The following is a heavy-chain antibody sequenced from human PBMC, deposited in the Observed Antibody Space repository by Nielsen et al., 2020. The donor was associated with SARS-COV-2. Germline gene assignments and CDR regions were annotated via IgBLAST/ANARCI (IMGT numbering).Heavy chain of an antibody. CDR2: LSSSSSYI. CDR1: GFTFDDYA. Sequence: GGSLRLSCAASGFTFDDYAMHWVRQAPGKGLEWVSSLSSSSSYIYYADSVKGRFTISRDNAKNSLYLQMNSLRAEDTAVYYCAREGWYCSGGSCFLHYFDYWGQGTLVTVSS. CDR3: AREGWYCSGGSCFLHYFDY. D-gene: IGHD2-15*01. J-gene: IGHJ4*02. V-gene: IGHV3-21*01.